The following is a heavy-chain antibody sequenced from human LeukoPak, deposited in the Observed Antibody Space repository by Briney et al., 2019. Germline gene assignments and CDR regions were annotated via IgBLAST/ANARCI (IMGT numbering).Heavy chain of an antibody. CDR3: ARVRSLSSNIDF. J-gene: IGHJ4*02. D-gene: IGHD4-11*01. V-gene: IGHV1-8*01. CDR2: MNPNSGDT. Sequence: GASVKVSCKASGYTFTNYDFNWVRQAAGQGLEWMGWMNPNSGDTGNAQKFQGRLTMTWDSSISTAYMQLSSLISDDTAVYYCARVRSLSSNIDFWGQGTLVTVSS. CDR1: GYTFTNYD.